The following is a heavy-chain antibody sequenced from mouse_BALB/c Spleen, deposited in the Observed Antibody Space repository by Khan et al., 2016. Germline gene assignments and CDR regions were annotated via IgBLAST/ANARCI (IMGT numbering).Heavy chain of an antibody. CDR1: GYTFTSYV. Sequence: VQLQQSGPELVKPGASVKMSCKASGYTFTSYVMHWVKQKPGQGLEWIGYINPYNDGTKYNEKFKGKATLTSDKSSSTAYMELSSLTSEDSAVYSCARYGNYWYFDVWGAGTTVTVSS. CDR2: INPYNDGT. CDR3: ARYGNYWYFDV. V-gene: IGHV1S136*01. J-gene: IGHJ1*01. D-gene: IGHD2-1*01.